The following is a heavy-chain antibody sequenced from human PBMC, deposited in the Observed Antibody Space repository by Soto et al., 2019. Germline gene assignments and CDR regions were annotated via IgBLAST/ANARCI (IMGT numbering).Heavy chain of an antibody. V-gene: IGHV1-69*06. J-gene: IGHJ6*02. CDR2: IIPMFGTA. D-gene: IGHD2-2*01. CDR1: VGTFGSYT. CDR3: ARQKAMPPHFYSGMDV. Sequence: QVHLVQSGAEVKKPGSSVKVSCTASVGTFGSYTVTWVRQSPGQGLEWMGEIIPMFGTASYAQKFQGRVTLTADKSTTTAHMELSSLSSDYTAVYFCARQKAMPPHFYSGMDVWCQGTTVTVSS.